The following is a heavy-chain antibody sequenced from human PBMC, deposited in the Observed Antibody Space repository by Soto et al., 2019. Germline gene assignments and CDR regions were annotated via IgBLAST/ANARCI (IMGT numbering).Heavy chain of an antibody. J-gene: IGHJ4*02. CDR2: IVVGSGNT. D-gene: IGHD3-10*01. Sequence: SVKVSCKASGFTFTSSAVQWVRQARGQRLEWIGWIVVGSGNTNYAQKFQERVTITRDMSTSTAYMELSSLRSEDTAVYYCAADYYGSGSYYNGVTGWGQGTLVTVS. CDR3: AADYYGSGSYYNGVTG. V-gene: IGHV1-58*01. CDR1: GFTFTSSA.